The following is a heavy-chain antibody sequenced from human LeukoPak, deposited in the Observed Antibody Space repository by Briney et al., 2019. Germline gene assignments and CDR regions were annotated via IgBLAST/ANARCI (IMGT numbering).Heavy chain of an antibody. V-gene: IGHV4-34*01. CDR3: AREPEPQDYGDTVNAYDL. J-gene: IGHJ3*01. D-gene: IGHD4-17*01. CDR2: IHHDGRT. CDR1: GGSLSGHY. Sequence: PSETLSLTCAVYGGSLSGHYWSWIRQSPGKGLEWIGDIHHDGRTKYSPSLKRRGTILLDTSKNEVSLRLTPVTAADTALYFCAREPEPQDYGDTVNAYDLWGQGTMVIVSS.